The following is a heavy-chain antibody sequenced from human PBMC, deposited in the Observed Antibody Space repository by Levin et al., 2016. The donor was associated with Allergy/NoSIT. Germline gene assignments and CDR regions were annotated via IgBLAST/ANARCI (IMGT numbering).Heavy chain of an antibody. Sequence: VRQMPGKGLEWVSSISSSSSYIYYADSVKGRFTISRDNAKNSLYLQMNSLRAEDTAVYYCARETLVAATSWFDPWGQGTLVTVSS. CDR2: ISSSSSYI. D-gene: IGHD2-15*01. J-gene: IGHJ5*02. V-gene: IGHV3-21*01. CDR3: ARETLVAATSWFDP.